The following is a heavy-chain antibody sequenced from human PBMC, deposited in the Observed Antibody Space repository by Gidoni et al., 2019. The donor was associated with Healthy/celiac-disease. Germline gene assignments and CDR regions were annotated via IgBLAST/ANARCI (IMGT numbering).Heavy chain of an antibody. J-gene: IGHJ6*02. CDR2: IRSKAYGGTT. V-gene: IGHV3-49*04. CDR3: TRGFKGILTGYYDYYYYGMDV. D-gene: IGHD3-9*01. CDR1: GFTFGDYA. Sequence: EVQLVEYGGGLVQPGRSLRLSCTASGFTFGDYAMTWVRQAPGKGLEWVGFIRSKAYGGTTEYAASVKGRFTISSDDSKSIAYLQMNSLKTEDTAVYYCTRGFKGILTGYYDYYYYGMDVWGQGTTVTVSS.